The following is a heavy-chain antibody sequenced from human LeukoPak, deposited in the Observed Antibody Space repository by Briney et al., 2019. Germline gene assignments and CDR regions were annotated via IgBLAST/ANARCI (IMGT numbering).Heavy chain of an antibody. CDR1: GGTFSSYA. J-gene: IGHJ4*02. V-gene: IGHV1-69*05. Sequence: SVKVSCKASGGTFSSYAISWVRQAPGQGLEWMGGIIPIFGTANYAQKFQGRVTITTDESTSTAYMELSSLRSEDAAVYYCARDGGGGSVLWGQGTLVTVSS. CDR3: ARDGGGGSVL. D-gene: IGHD2-15*01. CDR2: IIPIFGTA.